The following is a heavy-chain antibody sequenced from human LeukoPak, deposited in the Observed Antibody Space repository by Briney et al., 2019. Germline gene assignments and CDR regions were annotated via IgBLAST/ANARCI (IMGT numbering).Heavy chain of an antibody. D-gene: IGHD4-17*01. Sequence: GRPLRLSCAASGFTFDDYAMHWVRQAPGKGLEWVSGISWNSGSIGYADSVKGRFTISRDNSKNTLYLQMNSLRAEDTAVHYCARHPDSYGAFDIWGQGTMVTVSS. J-gene: IGHJ3*02. CDR1: GFTFDDYA. CDR3: ARHPDSYGAFDI. V-gene: IGHV3-9*01. CDR2: ISWNSGSI.